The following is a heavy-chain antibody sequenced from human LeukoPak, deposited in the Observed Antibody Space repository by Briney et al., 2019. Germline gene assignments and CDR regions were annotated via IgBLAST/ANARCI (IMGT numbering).Heavy chain of an antibody. CDR1: GGSISSYY. J-gene: IGHJ4*02. Sequence: SETLSLTCTVSGGSISSYYWSWIRQPPGKGLEWIGYIYYSGSTNYNPSLKSRVTISVDRSKNQFSLKLSSVTAADTAVYYCARGRDSGSPGDWGQGTLVTVSS. CDR2: IYYSGST. D-gene: IGHD1-26*01. V-gene: IGHV4-59*12. CDR3: ARGRDSGSPGD.